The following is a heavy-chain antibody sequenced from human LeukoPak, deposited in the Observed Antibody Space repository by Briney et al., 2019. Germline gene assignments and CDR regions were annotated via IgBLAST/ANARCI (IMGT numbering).Heavy chain of an antibody. CDR2: ISSSSITI. Sequence: GGSLRLSCAASGFTFSSYSLNWVRQAPGKGLEWVSFISSSSITIYYADSAKGRFTISRDNAEKSLYLQMNSLRAEDTAVYYCARDRGGSYSAIDYWGQGTLVTVSS. V-gene: IGHV3-48*04. J-gene: IGHJ4*02. CDR3: ARDRGGSYSAIDY. D-gene: IGHD2-15*01. CDR1: GFTFSSYS.